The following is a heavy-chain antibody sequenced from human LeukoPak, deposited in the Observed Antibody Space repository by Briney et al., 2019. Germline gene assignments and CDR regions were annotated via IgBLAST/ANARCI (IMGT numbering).Heavy chain of an antibody. J-gene: IGHJ4*02. Sequence: GGSLRLSCAASGFTFSSYSMNWVRQAPGKGLEWVSSISSSSSYIYYADSLKGRFTISRDNAKNSLYLQMNSLRAEDTAVHYCARDLAVAVTGYYFDYWGQGTLVTVSS. CDR1: GFTFSSYS. CDR2: ISSSSSYI. V-gene: IGHV3-21*01. CDR3: ARDLAVAVTGYYFDY. D-gene: IGHD6-13*01.